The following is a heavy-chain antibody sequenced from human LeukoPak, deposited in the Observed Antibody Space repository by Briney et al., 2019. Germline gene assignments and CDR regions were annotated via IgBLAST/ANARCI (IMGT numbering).Heavy chain of an antibody. J-gene: IGHJ4*02. V-gene: IGHV5-51*01. D-gene: IGHD3-10*01. Sequence: GESLKISGQGSGYSFTSYWIGWVRQMPGKGLEWMEIIYPGDSDTRYSPSFQGQVTISADKSISTAYLQWSSLKSADTAMYYCARHGYYGSGSYLLYWGQGTLVTVSS. CDR2: IYPGDSDT. CDR3: ARHGYYGSGSYLLY. CDR1: GYSFTSYW.